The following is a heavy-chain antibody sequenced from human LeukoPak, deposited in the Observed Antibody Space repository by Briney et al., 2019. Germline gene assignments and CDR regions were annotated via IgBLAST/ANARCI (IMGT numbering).Heavy chain of an antibody. J-gene: IGHJ4*02. CDR3: ARDWAGGYGVAKKYYFDY. CDR1: GYTFTGYY. V-gene: IGHV1-2*02. D-gene: IGHD5-12*01. Sequence: ASVKVSCKASGYTFTGYYMHWVRQAPGQGLEWMGWINPNSGGTNYAQKFQGRVTMTRDTSISTAYMELSRLRSDDTAVYYCARDWAGGYGVAKKYYFDYWGQGTLVTVSS. CDR2: INPNSGGT.